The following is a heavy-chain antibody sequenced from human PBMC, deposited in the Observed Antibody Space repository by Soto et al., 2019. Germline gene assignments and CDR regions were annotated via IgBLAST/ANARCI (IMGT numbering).Heavy chain of an antibody. D-gene: IGHD3-10*01. CDR2: ISYDGSNK. Sequence: QVQLVESGGGVVQPGRSLRLSCAASGFTFSSYGMHWVRQAPGKGLEWVAVISYDGSNKYYADSVKGRFTISRDNSKNTLYLQMNSLRAEDTAVYYCAKAFRYYYGSGSYYKPPGALEWGQGTLVTVSS. V-gene: IGHV3-30*18. J-gene: IGHJ4*02. CDR3: AKAFRYYYGSGSYYKPPGALE. CDR1: GFTFSSYG.